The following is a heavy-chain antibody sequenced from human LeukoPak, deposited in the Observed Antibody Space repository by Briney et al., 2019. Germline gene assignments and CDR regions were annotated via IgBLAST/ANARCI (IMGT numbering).Heavy chain of an antibody. CDR1: GFTFNSYG. Sequence: GGSLRLSCAASGFTFNSYGMHWVRQAPGKGLEWVAFIRYDGSNKYYADSVKGRFTISRDNSKNTLYLQMNSLRAEDTAVYYCAKDRGYSGYVHYFDYWGQGTLVTVSS. CDR3: AKDRGYSGYVHYFDY. V-gene: IGHV3-30*02. J-gene: IGHJ4*02. CDR2: IRYDGSNK. D-gene: IGHD5-12*01.